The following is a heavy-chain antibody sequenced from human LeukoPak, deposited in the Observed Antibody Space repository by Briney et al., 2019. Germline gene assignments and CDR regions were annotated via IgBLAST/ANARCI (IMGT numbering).Heavy chain of an antibody. Sequence: PSETLSLTCTVSGGSISSYYWSWIRQPPGKGLEWTGYIYYSGSTNYNPSLKSRVTISVDTSKNQFSLKLSSVTAADTAVYYCARGGYYYDSSGYYYGFFDYWGQGTLVTVSS. CDR2: IYYSGST. D-gene: IGHD3-22*01. J-gene: IGHJ4*02. CDR3: ARGGYYYDSSGYYYGFFDY. V-gene: IGHV4-59*01. CDR1: GGSISSYY.